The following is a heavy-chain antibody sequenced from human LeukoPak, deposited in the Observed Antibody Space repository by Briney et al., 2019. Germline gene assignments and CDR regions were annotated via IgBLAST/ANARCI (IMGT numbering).Heavy chain of an antibody. CDR1: GGSISSYY. CDR3: ARGEVDDYGDYYYFDY. J-gene: IGHJ4*02. D-gene: IGHD4-17*01. V-gene: IGHV4-59*01. CDR2: IYYSGST. Sequence: PSETLSLTCTVSGGSISSYYWSWIRQPPGKGLEWIGYIYYSGSTNYNPSLKSRVTISVDTSKNQFSLKLSSVTAADTAVYYCARGEVDDYGDYYYFDYWGQGTLVTVSS.